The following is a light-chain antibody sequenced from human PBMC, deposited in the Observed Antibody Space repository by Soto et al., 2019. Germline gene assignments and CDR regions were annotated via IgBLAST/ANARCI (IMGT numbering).Light chain of an antibody. CDR3: QHRSIWPVS. CDR2: DAS. J-gene: IGKJ5*01. CDR1: QSVDSY. V-gene: IGKV3-11*01. Sequence: EIVMTQSPATLSVSPGERATFSRRASQSVDSYLAWYQQKPGLAPRLLIYDASNRATGIPARFSGSGSGTDFTLTISSLEPEDFAVYYCQHRSIWPVSFGQGTRLEIK.